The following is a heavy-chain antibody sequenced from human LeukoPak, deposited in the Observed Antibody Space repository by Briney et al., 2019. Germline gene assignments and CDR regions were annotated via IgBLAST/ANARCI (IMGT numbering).Heavy chain of an antibody. V-gene: IGHV4-59*08. Sequence: SETLSLTCTVSGGSISSYYWSWIRQPPGKGLEWIGYIYYSGSTNYNPSLKSRVTISVDTSKNQFSLKLSSVTAADTAVYYRARRSSSWYDYWGQGTLVTVSS. J-gene: IGHJ4*02. CDR2: IYYSGST. D-gene: IGHD6-13*01. CDR3: ARRSSSWYDY. CDR1: GGSISSYY.